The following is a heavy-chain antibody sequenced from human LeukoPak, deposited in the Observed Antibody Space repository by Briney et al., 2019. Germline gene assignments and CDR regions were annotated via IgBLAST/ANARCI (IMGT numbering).Heavy chain of an antibody. V-gene: IGHV3-33*01. J-gene: IGHJ6*02. CDR1: GFTFSSYG. CDR2: IWYDGSNK. D-gene: IGHD2-2*01. CDR3: ARETSSPHINDYGMDV. Sequence: GRSLRLSCAASGFTFSSYGMHWVRQAPGKGLEWVAVIWYDGSNKYYADSVKGRFTISRDNSKNTLYLQMNSLRAEDTAVYYCARETSSPHINDYGMDVWGQGTTVTVSS.